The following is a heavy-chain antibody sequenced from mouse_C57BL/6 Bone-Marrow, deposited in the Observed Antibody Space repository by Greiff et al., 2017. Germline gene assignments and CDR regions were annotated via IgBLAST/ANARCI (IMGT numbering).Heavy chain of an antibody. V-gene: IGHV5-6*02. D-gene: IGHD2-1*01. Sequence: EVKLVESGGDLVKPGGSLKLSCAASGFTFSSYGMSWVRQTPDKRLEWVATISSGGSYTYYPDSVKGRFTISRDNAKNTLYLQMSSLKSEDTAMYYCARRGDGNPAWFAYWGQGTLVTVSA. CDR2: ISSGGSYT. J-gene: IGHJ3*01. CDR3: ARRGDGNPAWFAY. CDR1: GFTFSSYG.